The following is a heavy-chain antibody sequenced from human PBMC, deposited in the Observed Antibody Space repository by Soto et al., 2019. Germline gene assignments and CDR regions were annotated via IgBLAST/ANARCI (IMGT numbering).Heavy chain of an antibody. J-gene: IGHJ4*02. V-gene: IGHV4-59*01. D-gene: IGHD1-1*01. Sequence: QVQLQESGPGLVKPSETLSLTCTVSGGSISSYYWSWIRQPPGKGLEWIGYIYYSGSTNYNPSLKSRVTISVDTSKNQFSLMLSSVTAADAAVYYCARLDVWNDAETLGYYFDYWGQGTLVTVSS. CDR2: IYYSGST. CDR1: GGSISSYY. CDR3: ARLDVWNDAETLGYYFDY.